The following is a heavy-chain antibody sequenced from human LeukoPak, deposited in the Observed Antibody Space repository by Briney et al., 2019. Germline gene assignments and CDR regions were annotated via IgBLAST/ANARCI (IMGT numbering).Heavy chain of an antibody. Sequence: PSETLSLTCTVSGGSISSRDYYWSWIRQPPGKGLEWIGYIYYSGSTYYNPSLKSRVTISVDTSKNQFSLKLSSVTAADTAVYYCARAPVTAPLDYWGQGTLVTVSS. V-gene: IGHV4-30-4*08. CDR2: IYYSGST. CDR1: GGSISSRDYY. CDR3: ARAPVTAPLDY. J-gene: IGHJ4*02.